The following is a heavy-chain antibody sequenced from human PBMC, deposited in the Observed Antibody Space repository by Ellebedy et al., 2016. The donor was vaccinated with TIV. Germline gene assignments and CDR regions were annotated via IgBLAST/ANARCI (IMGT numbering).Heavy chain of an antibody. V-gene: IGHV1-8*02. Sequence: ASVKVSXXASGYTFTSYYMHWVRQATGQGLEWMGWMNPNSGNTGYAQKFQGRVTMTRNTSISTAYMELSSLRSEDTAVYYCAGPQQAGTGYYGMDVWGQGTTVTVSS. CDR1: GYTFTSYY. CDR2: MNPNSGNT. D-gene: IGHD6-19*01. J-gene: IGHJ6*02. CDR3: AGPQQAGTGYYGMDV.